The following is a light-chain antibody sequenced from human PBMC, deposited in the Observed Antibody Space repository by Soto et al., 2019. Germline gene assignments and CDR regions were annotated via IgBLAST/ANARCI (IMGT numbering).Light chain of an antibody. CDR2: DVS. Sequence: QSVLTQPASVFGSPGQSITISCTGTSSDVGGYNYVSWYQQHPGKAPKLMIFDVSNRPSGVSNRFSASKSGHTASLTISGRQAEDEADYYCSSYTSSSTLVIFGGGTKLTVL. CDR3: SSYTSSSTLVI. CDR1: SSDVGGYNY. J-gene: IGLJ2*01. V-gene: IGLV2-14*01.